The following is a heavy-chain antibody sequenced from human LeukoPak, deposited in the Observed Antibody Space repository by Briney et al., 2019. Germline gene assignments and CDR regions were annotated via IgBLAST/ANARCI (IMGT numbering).Heavy chain of an antibody. D-gene: IGHD4-17*01. CDR3: ARVTHGDYYYFDY. V-gene: IGHV5-51*01. Sequence: GESLKISCKGSGYGFTSYWIGRVRQMPGKGLEWMGIIYPGDSDTRYSPSFQGQVTISADKSISTAYLQWSSLKASDTAMYYCARVTHGDYYYFDYWGQGTLVTVSS. CDR2: IYPGDSDT. J-gene: IGHJ4*02. CDR1: GYGFTSYW.